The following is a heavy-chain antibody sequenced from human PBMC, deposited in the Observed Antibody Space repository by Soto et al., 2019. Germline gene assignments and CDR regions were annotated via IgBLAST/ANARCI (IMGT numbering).Heavy chain of an antibody. CDR1: GYTFTSYD. CDR2: MNPNSGNT. CDR3: ARAEAYYGSGSGENYYYYYYMDV. D-gene: IGHD3-10*01. V-gene: IGHV1-8*01. J-gene: IGHJ6*03. Sequence: QVQLVQSGAEVKKPGASAKVSCKASGYTFTSYDINWVRQATGQGLEWMGWMNPNSGNTGYAQKCQGRVTMTRNTSISTAYMELSSLRSEDTAVYYCARAEAYYGSGSGENYYYYYYMDVWGKGTTVTVSS.